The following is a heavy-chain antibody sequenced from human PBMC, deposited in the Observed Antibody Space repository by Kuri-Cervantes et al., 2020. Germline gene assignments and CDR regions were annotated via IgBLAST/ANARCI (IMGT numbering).Heavy chain of an antibody. CDR1: GFRFTSYA. Sequence: GGSLRLSCGVSGFRFTSYAMHWVRQAPGKGLEWVALISYNGTETYYADSVTGRFTISRDNSKKTIYLQMNSLRAEDTAVYYCARELSSSAIHGFDPRGQGTLVTVSS. D-gene: IGHD2-2*01. CDR2: ISYNGTET. CDR3: ARELSSSAIHGFDP. V-gene: IGHV3-30*04. J-gene: IGHJ5*02.